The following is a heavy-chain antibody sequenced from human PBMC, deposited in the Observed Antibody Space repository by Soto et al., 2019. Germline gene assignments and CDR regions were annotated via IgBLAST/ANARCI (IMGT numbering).Heavy chain of an antibody. CDR2: INWNSGSI. Sequence: SLRLSCAASGFTFDDYAMPWVRQVPGKGVEGVAGINWNSGSIGYGDSVKGRFAISRDNAKNSLHLQMNSLSAEDTAFYYCVKDESINWYSGHFRHWGQGTLVTVSS. V-gene: IGHV3-9*01. CDR3: VKDESINWYSGHFRH. D-gene: IGHD6-13*01. J-gene: IGHJ1*01. CDR1: GFTFDDYA.